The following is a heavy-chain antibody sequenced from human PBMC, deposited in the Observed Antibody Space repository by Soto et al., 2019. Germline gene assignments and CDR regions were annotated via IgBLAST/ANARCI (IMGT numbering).Heavy chain of an antibody. Sequence: VGSLRLSCAASGFTFSSYSMNWVRQAPGKGLEWVSYISSSSSTMYYADSVKGRFTISRDNAKNSLFLQMMSLTAEDTAIYYCVRGGGGGLFDPWGQGTMVTVSS. D-gene: IGHD2-15*01. J-gene: IGHJ5*02. CDR2: ISSSSSTM. CDR1: GFTFSSYS. V-gene: IGHV3-48*01. CDR3: VRGGGGGLFDP.